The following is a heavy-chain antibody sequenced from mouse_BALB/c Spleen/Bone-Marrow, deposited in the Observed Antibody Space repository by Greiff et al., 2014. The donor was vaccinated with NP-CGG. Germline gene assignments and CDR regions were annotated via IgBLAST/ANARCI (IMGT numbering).Heavy chain of an antibody. V-gene: IGHV14-3*02. CDR2: IDPANGNT. Sequence: VHVKQSGAELVKPGASVKSSCTASGFNIKDTYMHWVKQRPEQGLEWIGRIDPANGNTKYDPKFQGKATITADTSSDTAYLQLSSLTSEDTAVYYCARGYYDYVYAMDYWGQGTSVTVSS. CDR1: GFNIKDTY. J-gene: IGHJ4*01. D-gene: IGHD2-4*01. CDR3: ARGYYDYVYAMDY.